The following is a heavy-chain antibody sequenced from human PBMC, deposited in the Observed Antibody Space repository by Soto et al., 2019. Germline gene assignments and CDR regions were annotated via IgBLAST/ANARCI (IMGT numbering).Heavy chain of an antibody. Sequence: QVQLVESGGGVVQPGRSLRLSCAASGFTFSSYGMHWVRQAPGKGLEWVAVIWYGGSNKYYADSVKGRFTISRDNSKNTLYLQMNSLRAEDTAVYYCARGTYYYGSGSYSYYYYGMDVWGQGTTITVSS. D-gene: IGHD3-10*01. CDR3: ARGTYYYGSGSYSYYYYGMDV. CDR2: IWYGGSNK. CDR1: GFTFSSYG. V-gene: IGHV3-33*01. J-gene: IGHJ6*02.